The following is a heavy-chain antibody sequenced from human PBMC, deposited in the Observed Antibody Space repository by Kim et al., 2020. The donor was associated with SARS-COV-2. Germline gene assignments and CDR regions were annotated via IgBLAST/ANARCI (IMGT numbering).Heavy chain of an antibody. J-gene: IGHJ4*02. V-gene: IGHV4-34*01. CDR3: ARSQNSYTAMAKGRAYYFDY. Sequence: SETLSLTCAVYGGSFSGYYWSWIRQPPGKGLEWIGEINHSGSTNYNPSLKSRVTISVDTSKNQFSLKLSSVTAADTAVYYCARSQNSYTAMAKGRAYYFDYWGQGTLVTVSS. D-gene: IGHD5-18*01. CDR2: INHSGST. CDR1: GGSFSGYY.